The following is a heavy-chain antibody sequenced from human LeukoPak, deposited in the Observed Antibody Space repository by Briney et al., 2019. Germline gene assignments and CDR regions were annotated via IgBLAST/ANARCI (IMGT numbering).Heavy chain of an antibody. CDR2: IYHSGRT. CDR3: ARRRWPGDDSVGYC. D-gene: IGHD3-10*01. CDR1: GYSISNGYY. J-gene: IGHJ4*02. Sequence: SETLSLTCTVSGYSISNGYYWGWMRQPPGKGLEWIGSIYHSGRTHYNPSLKSRVIISVDTSKNYFSLKLSSVTAADTAVYYCARRRWPGDDSVGYCWGQGTLVTVSS. V-gene: IGHV4-38-2*02.